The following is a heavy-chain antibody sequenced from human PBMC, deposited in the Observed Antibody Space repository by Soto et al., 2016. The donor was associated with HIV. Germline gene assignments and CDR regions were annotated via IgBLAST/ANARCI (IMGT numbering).Heavy chain of an antibody. V-gene: IGHV4-38-2*01. CDR1: GYSISSGFY. D-gene: IGHD1-26*01. Sequence: QVQLQESGPGLVKPSETLSLTCAVSGYSISSGFYWGWIRQPPGKGLEWIVSIYHSGSTYYNPSLKSRLTISVDTSKNQFSLKLNSVTAADTAVYYCARYSSEWDLGGXYFDYWGQGTLVTVSS. J-gene: IGHJ4*02. CDR3: ARYSSEWDLGGXYFDY. CDR2: IYHSGST.